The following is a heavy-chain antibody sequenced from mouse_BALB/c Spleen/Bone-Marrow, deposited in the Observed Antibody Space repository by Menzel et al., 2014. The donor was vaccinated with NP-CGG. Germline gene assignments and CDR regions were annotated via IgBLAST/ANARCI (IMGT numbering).Heavy chain of an antibody. CDR2: INVNGDTT. V-gene: IGHV5-6-3*01. CDR3: ARGYDYSSWFAY. J-gene: IGHJ3*01. D-gene: IGHD2-4*01. CDR1: GFTFSNYG. Sequence: EVKLMESGGGLVQPGGSLKLSCAASGFTFSNYGKSWVRQTPDKRLEMIATINVNGDTTYHPDSVKGRFTISRDNVKNTLYLQMSSLKSEDTAMHYCARGYDYSSWFAYWGQGTLVTVSA.